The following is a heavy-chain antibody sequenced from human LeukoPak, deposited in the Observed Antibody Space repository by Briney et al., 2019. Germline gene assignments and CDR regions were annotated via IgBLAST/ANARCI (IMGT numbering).Heavy chain of an antibody. Sequence: GGSLRLSCAASGFTFSNYAMHWVRQAIGKGLEWVSGIDTAGDPYYPGSVKGRFTISRENAKNSLYLQMNSLRAGDTAVYYCARGMGSSKNSLFDYWGQGTLVTVSS. D-gene: IGHD2-15*01. V-gene: IGHV3-13*05. CDR2: IDTAGDP. CDR1: GFTFSNYA. CDR3: ARGMGSSKNSLFDY. J-gene: IGHJ4*02.